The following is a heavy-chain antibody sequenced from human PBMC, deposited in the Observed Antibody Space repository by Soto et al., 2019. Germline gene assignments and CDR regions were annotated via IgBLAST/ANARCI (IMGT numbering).Heavy chain of an antibody. CDR2: ISSSSSTI. CDR1: GFTFSSYS. V-gene: IGHV3-48*01. J-gene: IGHJ6*03. D-gene: IGHD6-6*01. Sequence: GGSLRLSCAASGFTFSSYSMNWVRQAPGKGLEWVSYISSSSSTIYYADSVKGRFTISRDNAKNSLYLQMNSLRAEDTAVYYCARAGSIAARRVVSLRIYYMDVWGKGTTVTVSS. CDR3: ARAGSIAARRVVSLRIYYMDV.